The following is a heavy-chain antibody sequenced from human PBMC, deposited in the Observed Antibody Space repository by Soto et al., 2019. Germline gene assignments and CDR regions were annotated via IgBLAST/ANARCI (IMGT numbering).Heavy chain of an antibody. CDR2: INPNSGGT. J-gene: IGHJ5*02. D-gene: IGHD2-15*01. CDR3: ARLRRGGSGTPPRNNWFDP. CDR1: GYTFTGYY. Sequence: ASVKVSCKASGYTFTGYYMHWVRQAPGQGLEWMGWINPNSGGTNYAQKFQGRVTMTRDTSISTAYMELSRLRSDDTAVYYCARLRRGGSGTPPRNNWFDPWGQGTLVTVSS. V-gene: IGHV1-2*02.